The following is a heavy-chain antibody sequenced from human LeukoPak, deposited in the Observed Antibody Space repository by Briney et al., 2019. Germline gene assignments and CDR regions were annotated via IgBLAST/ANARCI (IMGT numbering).Heavy chain of an antibody. CDR3: VRDVVDDAFDI. V-gene: IGHV3-33*01. CDR2: IWYDGSNK. Sequence: GRSLRLSCAASGFTFSSYGMHWVRQAPGKGLEWVAVIWYDGSNKYYADSVKGRFTISRDNSKNTLYLQMNSLRAEDTAMYYCVRDVVDDAFDIWGQGTMVTVSS. CDR1: GFTFSSYG. J-gene: IGHJ3*02. D-gene: IGHD2-15*01.